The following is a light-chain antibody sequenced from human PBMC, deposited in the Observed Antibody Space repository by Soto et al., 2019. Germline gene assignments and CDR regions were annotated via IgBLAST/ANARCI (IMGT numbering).Light chain of an antibody. CDR3: QQRSNWPWT. CDR1: QSVSSY. J-gene: IGKJ1*01. Sequence: ELVLTHSPATLSLSPGERATLSCRASQSVSSYLAWYQQKPGQAPRLLIYDASNRATGIPARFSGSGSGTDFTLTISSLEPEDFAVYYCQQRSNWPWTFGQGTKVDIK. V-gene: IGKV3-11*01. CDR2: DAS.